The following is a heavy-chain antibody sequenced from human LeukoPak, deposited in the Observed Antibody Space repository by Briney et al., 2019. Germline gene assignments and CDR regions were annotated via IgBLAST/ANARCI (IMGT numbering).Heavy chain of an antibody. V-gene: IGHV5-51*01. J-gene: IGHJ6*02. CDR2: IYPGDSDT. D-gene: IGHD3-10*01. CDR3: ARLLKNYYRSGSLYYFYSMDV. CDR1: GYSFTTYW. Sequence: GESLKISCKGSGYSFTTYWIGWVRQMPGKGLEWMGIIYPGDSDTRYSPSFQGQVTISADKSISTAYLQWSSLKASDTAMYYCARLLKNYYRSGSLYYFYSMDVWGQGTTVTVSS.